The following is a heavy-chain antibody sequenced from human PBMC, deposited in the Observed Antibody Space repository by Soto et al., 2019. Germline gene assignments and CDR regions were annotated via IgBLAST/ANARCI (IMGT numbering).Heavy chain of an antibody. J-gene: IGHJ4*01. V-gene: IGHV3-30*03. CDR2: ITYDGSNK. CDR3: ARDFDYYDTSGYYYGLFDY. Sequence: GGSLRLSCQASGFNFDNYGMHWVRQAPGKGLEWVAVITYDGSNKYYADSVKGRFTISRDNAKNSLYLQMNNLRAEDTAVYYCARDFDYYDTSGYYYGLFDYWGQGTLVTVSS. D-gene: IGHD3-22*01. CDR1: GFNFDNYG.